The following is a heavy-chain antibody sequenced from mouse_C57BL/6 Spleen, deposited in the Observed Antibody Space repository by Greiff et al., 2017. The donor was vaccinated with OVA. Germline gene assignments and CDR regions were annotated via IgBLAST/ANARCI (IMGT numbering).Heavy chain of an antibody. Sequence: EVQLQQSGAELVRPGASVKLSCTASGFNIKDDYMHWVKQRPEQGLEWIGWIDPENGDTEYASKFQGKATITADTSSNTAYLQLSSLTSEDTAVYDWTSYYYGSSQFDYWGQGTTLTVSS. J-gene: IGHJ2*01. V-gene: IGHV14-4*01. CDR2: IDPENGDT. D-gene: IGHD1-1*01. CDR3: TSYYYGSSQFDY. CDR1: GFNIKDDY.